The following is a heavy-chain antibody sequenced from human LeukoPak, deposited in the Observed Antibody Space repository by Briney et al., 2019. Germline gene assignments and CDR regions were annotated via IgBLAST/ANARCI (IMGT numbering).Heavy chain of an antibody. CDR2: IYYSGST. CDR3: AREDGSSSVGGFDY. CDR1: GGSISSSSYY. V-gene: IGHV4-39*07. J-gene: IGHJ4*02. D-gene: IGHD6-6*01. Sequence: PSETLSLTCTVSGGSISSSSYYWGWIRQPPGKGLEWIGSIYYSGSTYYNPSLKSRVTISVDTSKNQFSLKLSSVTAADTAVYYCAREDGSSSVGGFDYWGQGTLVTVSS.